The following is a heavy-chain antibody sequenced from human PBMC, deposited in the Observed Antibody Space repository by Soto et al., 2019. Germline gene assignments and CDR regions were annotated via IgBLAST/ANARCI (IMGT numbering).Heavy chain of an antibody. CDR1: GYTFTSYG. CDR2: ISAYNGNT. Sequence: ASVKVSCKASGYTFTSYGISWVRQAPGQGLEWMGWISAYNGNTNYAQKLQGRVTMTTDTSTSTAYMELRSLRSDDTAVYYCARGRWDDSSGYDAFDIWGQGTVVTVSS. CDR3: ARGRWDDSSGYDAFDI. J-gene: IGHJ3*02. V-gene: IGHV1-18*04. D-gene: IGHD3-22*01.